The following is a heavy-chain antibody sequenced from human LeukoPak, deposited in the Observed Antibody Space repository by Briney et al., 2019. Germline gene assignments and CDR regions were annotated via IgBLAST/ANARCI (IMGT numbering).Heavy chain of an antibody. CDR1: GGSISSYY. V-gene: IGHV4-59*01. D-gene: IGHD1-26*01. J-gene: IGHJ5*02. CDR2: IYYSGST. CDR3: ARAGVGATGRHNWFDP. Sequence: PSETLSLTCTVSGGSISSYYWSWIRQPPGKGLEWIGYIYYSGSTNYNPSLKSRVTISVDTSKNQFSLKLSSVTAADTAVYYCARAGVGATGRHNWFDPWGQGTLVTVSS.